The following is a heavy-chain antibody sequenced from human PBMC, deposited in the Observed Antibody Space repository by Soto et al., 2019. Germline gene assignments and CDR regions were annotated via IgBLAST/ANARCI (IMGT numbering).Heavy chain of an antibody. CDR2: IRSKANSYAT. Sequence: GVSLRLSCAASGFTFSGSAMHWVRQASGKGLEWVGRIRSKANSYATAYAASVKGRFTISRDDSKNTAYLQMNSLKTEDTPVYYCTRNSKVGDTTTSATNNDYCGQGTLVTVSS. D-gene: IGHD1-26*01. V-gene: IGHV3-73*01. CDR3: TRNSKVGDTTTSATNNDY. CDR1: GFTFSGSA. J-gene: IGHJ4*02.